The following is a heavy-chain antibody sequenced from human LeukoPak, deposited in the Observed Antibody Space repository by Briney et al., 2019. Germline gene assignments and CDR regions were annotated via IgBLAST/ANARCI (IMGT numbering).Heavy chain of an antibody. Sequence: SETLSLTCAVYGGSFSGYYWSWIRQPPGKGLEWIGEINHSGSTNYNPSLKSRVTISVDTSKNQFSLKLSSVTAADTAVYYCARGRSRGHYDILTGPHPIAGNFDYWGQGTLVTVSS. CDR2: INHSGST. CDR1: GGSFSGYY. J-gene: IGHJ4*02. CDR3: ARGRSRGHYDILTGPHPIAGNFDY. D-gene: IGHD3-9*01. V-gene: IGHV4-34*01.